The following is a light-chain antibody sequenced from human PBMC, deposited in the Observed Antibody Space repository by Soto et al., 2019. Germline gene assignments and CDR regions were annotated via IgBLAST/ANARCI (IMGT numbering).Light chain of an antibody. V-gene: IGKV3-15*01. Sequence: EIVMTQSPATLSVSPGERVTFSCRASQTVSSNLAWYQQKPGQAPRLLIYGASTRATGIPARFSGSGSGTEFTLNISSLQSEDFAVYYCQQYNTWPPFTFGPGTKVDIK. CDR1: QTVSSN. CDR3: QQYNTWPPFT. CDR2: GAS. J-gene: IGKJ3*01.